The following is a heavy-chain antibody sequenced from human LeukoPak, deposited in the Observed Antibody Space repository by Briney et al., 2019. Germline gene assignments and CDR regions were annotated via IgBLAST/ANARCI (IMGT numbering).Heavy chain of an antibody. CDR1: GFTFSSYA. Sequence: GGSLRLSCAASGFTFSSYAMSWVRQAPGKGLEWVSAISGSGGSTYYADSVKGRFTISRDNSKNTLYLQMNSLRAEDTAVYYCAKDATPRTRPPAHFDYWGQGTLVTVSS. CDR2: ISGSGGST. J-gene: IGHJ4*02. CDR3: AKDATPRTRPPAHFDY. D-gene: IGHD2-2*01. V-gene: IGHV3-23*01.